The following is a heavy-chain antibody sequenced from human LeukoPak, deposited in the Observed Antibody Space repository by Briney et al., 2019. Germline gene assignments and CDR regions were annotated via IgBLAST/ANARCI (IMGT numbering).Heavy chain of an antibody. Sequence: GGSLRLSCVASAFTFSNYAMSWLRQAPGKGLEWVSAFSASGSGTYYADSVKGRFTISRDNSKNTLYLQMNSLSAEDTAVYYCTKGYSSSSTYYYFYMDVWGKGTTVTVSS. CDR2: FSASGSGT. V-gene: IGHV3-23*01. D-gene: IGHD6-6*01. CDR1: AFTFSNYA. CDR3: TKGYSSSSTYYYFYMDV. J-gene: IGHJ6*03.